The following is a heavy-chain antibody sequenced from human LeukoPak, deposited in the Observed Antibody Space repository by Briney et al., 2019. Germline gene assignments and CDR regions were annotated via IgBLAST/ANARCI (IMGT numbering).Heavy chain of an antibody. D-gene: IGHD2-15*01. CDR3: ARVGYCSGDRCYLHFDY. CDR2: INPKNGGT. J-gene: IGHJ4*02. V-gene: IGHV1-2*04. CDR1: GYIFTDYY. Sequence: ASVKVSCKASGYIFTDYYIHWMRQAPGQGLEWMGWINPKNGGTHYAQKFQGWVTMTRDTSITTVYMELNRLTSDDTALYYCARVGYCSGDRCYLHFDYWGQGTLVTVSS.